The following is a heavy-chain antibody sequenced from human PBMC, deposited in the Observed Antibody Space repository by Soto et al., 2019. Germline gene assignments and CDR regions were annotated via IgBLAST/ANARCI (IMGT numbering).Heavy chain of an antibody. CDR1: AGLFLSYA. V-gene: IGHV1-69*01. CDR2: IIPIFGTA. CDR3: ARDGLEVAGPDRFDP. Sequence: GXSVKVTGPAFAGLFLSYAINWVRQAPGHGLEWMGGIIPIFGTANYAQKFQGRVTITADESTSKAYMELSSLRSEDTAVYYCARDGLEVAGPDRFDPWGQGTLVTVSS. J-gene: IGHJ5*02. D-gene: IGHD6-19*01.